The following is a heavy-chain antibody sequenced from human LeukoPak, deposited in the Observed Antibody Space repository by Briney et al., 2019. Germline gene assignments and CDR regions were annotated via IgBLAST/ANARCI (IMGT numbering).Heavy chain of an antibody. CDR3: ARLARVGYCSGGSCRYFQH. Sequence: PSETLSLTCAVYGGSFSGYYWSWIRQPPGKGLEWIGEINHSGGTNYNPSLKSRVTISVDTSKNQFSLKLSSVTAADTAVYYCARLARVGYCSGGSCRYFQHWGQGTLVTVSS. D-gene: IGHD2-15*01. J-gene: IGHJ1*01. V-gene: IGHV4-34*01. CDR1: GGSFSGYY. CDR2: INHSGGT.